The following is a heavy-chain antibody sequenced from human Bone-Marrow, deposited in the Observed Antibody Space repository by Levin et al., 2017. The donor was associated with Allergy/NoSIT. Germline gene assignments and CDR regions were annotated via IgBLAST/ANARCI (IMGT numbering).Heavy chain of an antibody. CDR2: IYYSGST. J-gene: IGHJ4*02. CDR1: GGSVSSGSYY. Sequence: SQTLSLTCTVSGGSVSSGSYYWSWIRQPPGKGLEWIGYIYYSGSTNYNPSLKSRVTISVDTSKNQFSLKLSSVTAADTAVYYCARSASGGDPALFDYWGQGTLVTVSS. CDR3: ARSASGGDPALFDY. V-gene: IGHV4-61*01. D-gene: IGHD1-26*01.